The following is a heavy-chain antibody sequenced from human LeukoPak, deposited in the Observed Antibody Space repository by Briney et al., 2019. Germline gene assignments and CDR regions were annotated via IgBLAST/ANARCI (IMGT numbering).Heavy chain of an antibody. J-gene: IGHJ4*02. D-gene: IGHD6-25*01. V-gene: IGHV1-18*01. Sequence: ASVKVSCKASGYTFTSYGISWVRQAPGQGLEWMGWISAYNGNTNYAQKLQGRVTMTTDTSTSTAYMELRSLRSDDTAVYYCATSISPNIAAAGLPDYWGQGTLVTVSS. CDR3: ATSISPNIAAAGLPDY. CDR1: GYTFTSYG. CDR2: ISAYNGNT.